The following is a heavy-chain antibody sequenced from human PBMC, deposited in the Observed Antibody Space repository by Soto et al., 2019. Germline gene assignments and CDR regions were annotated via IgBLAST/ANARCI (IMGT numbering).Heavy chain of an antibody. CDR3: AGVVWFRGMDV. D-gene: IGHD3-16*01. CDR2: TYYRSKWIH. CDR1: GGGVASSRAA. V-gene: IGHV6-1*01. Sequence: SQTLSLTWDISGGGVASSRAAWNWIRQSPSRGLEWLGRTYYRSKWIHEYTVSMESRITINPDTSKNQFSLHIYSVTPEDTAVYYCAGVVWFRGMDVWGQGTPVTVSS. J-gene: IGHJ6*02.